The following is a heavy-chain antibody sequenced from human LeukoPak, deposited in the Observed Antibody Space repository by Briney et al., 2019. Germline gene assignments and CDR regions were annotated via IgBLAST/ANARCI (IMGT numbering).Heavy chain of an antibody. CDR3: KSGGAAPGSFDY. CDR2: IKYDGNEE. CDR1: GFTFSRYW. D-gene: IGHD1-1*01. Sequence: PGGSLRLSCAASGFTFSRYWMGWMRQAPGKGLEWVANIKYDGNEEYYVDSVKGRFTISRDNAKNSLYLQLNSLRVEDTAVYYCKSGGAAPGSFDYWGQGTLVTVSP. J-gene: IGHJ4*02. V-gene: IGHV3-7*01.